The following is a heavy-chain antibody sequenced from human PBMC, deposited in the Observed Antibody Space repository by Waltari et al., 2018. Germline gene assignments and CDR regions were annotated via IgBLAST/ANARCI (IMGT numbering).Heavy chain of an antibody. D-gene: IGHD6-6*01. J-gene: IGHJ6*02. V-gene: IGHV1-2*02. Sequence: QVQLVQSGAEVKKPGASVKVSCKASGYTFTGYYMHWVRQAPGQGLEWMEWINPTSGGTDYARKFQGRVTMTRDTSISTAYMELSRLRSDDTAVYYCARERYSSSSSFIVYWGQGTTVTVSS. CDR3: ARERYSSSSSFIVY. CDR2: INPTSGGT. CDR1: GYTFTGYY.